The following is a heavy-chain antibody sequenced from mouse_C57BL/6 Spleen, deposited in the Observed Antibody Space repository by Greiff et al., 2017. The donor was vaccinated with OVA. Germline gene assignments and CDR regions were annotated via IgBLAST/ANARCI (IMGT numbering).Heavy chain of an antibody. J-gene: IGHJ4*01. Sequence: VQLKQSVAELVRPGASVKLSCTASGFNIKNTYMHWVKQRPEQGLEWIGRIDPANGSTKYAPKFQGKATITADTSSNTAYLQLSSLTSEDTAIYYCARSPYYYGSSYFCYAMDYWGQGTSVTVSS. CDR2: IDPANGST. CDR3: ARSPYYYGSSYFCYAMDY. CDR1: GFNIKNTY. V-gene: IGHV14-3*01. D-gene: IGHD1-1*01.